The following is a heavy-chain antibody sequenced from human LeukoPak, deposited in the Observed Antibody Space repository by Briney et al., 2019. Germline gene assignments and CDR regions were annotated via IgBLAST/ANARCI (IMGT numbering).Heavy chain of an antibody. J-gene: IGHJ4*02. Sequence: SETLSLTCTVSGGSISSSSYYWGWIRQPPGKGLEWIGSIYYSGSTYYNPSLKSRVTISVDTSKNQFSLKLSSVTAADTAVYYCARWGGGQGYWGQGTLVTASS. CDR3: ARWGGGQGY. V-gene: IGHV4-39*01. CDR1: GGSISSSSYY. D-gene: IGHD3-16*01. CDR2: IYYSGST.